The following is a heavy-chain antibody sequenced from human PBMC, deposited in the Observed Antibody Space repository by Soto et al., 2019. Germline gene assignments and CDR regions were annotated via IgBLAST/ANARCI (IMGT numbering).Heavy chain of an antibody. CDR1: GLSLSTSGVG. Sequence: QITLKESGPTLVKPTQTLTLTCTFSGLSLSTSGVGVGWIRQPPGKALEWLALIYWDDAKRYSPSLTSRLTITKDTSNNQVVLTMTNMDPVDTPTYYCARVLVVVANYSLDVWGQGTTVTVSS. CDR3: ARVLVVVANYSLDV. V-gene: IGHV2-5*02. J-gene: IGHJ6*02. D-gene: IGHD2-15*01. CDR2: IYWDDAK.